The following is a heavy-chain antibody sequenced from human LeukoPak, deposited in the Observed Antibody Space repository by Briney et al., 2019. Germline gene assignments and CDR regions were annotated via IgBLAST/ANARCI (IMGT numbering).Heavy chain of an antibody. CDR1: GFTFSSYG. J-gene: IGHJ4*02. CDR2: IRYDGSNK. V-gene: IGHV3-30*02. D-gene: IGHD6-19*01. CDR3: AKLRSSGWLLFDY. Sequence: GGSLRLSCAASGFTFSSYGMHWVRQAPGKGLEWVAFIRYDGSNKYYADSAKGRFTISRDNSKNTLYLQMNSLRAEDTAVYYCAKLRSSGWLLFDYWGQGTLVTVSS.